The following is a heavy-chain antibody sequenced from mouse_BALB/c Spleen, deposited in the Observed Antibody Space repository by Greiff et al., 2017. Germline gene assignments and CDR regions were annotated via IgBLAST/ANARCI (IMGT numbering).Heavy chain of an antibody. J-gene: IGHJ1*01. D-gene: IGHD2-2*01. CDR1: GFTFSSFG. CDR2: ISSGSSTI. V-gene: IGHV5-17*02. Sequence: EVMLVASGGGLVQPGGSRKLSCAASGFTFSSFGMHWVRQAPEKGLEWVAYISSGSSTIYYADTVKGRFTISRDNPKNTLFLQMTSLRSEDTAMYYCARSGYDGWYFDVWGAGTTVTVSS. CDR3: ARSGYDGWYFDV.